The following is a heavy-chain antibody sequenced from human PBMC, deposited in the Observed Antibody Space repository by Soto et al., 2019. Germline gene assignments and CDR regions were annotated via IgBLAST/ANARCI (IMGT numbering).Heavy chain of an antibody. CDR1: GGSISSAAYY. Sequence: QVQLQESGPGLVKPSQTLSLTCTVSGGSISSAAYYWSWIRQHPGKGLEWIGYISHSGSPYYNPALKSRVIISVDTSKNQFSRSLTSVTAADTAVYYCAREYTYGSNFFDCWGQGALVTVSS. CDR2: ISHSGSP. D-gene: IGHD5-18*01. V-gene: IGHV4-31*03. J-gene: IGHJ4*02. CDR3: AREYTYGSNFFDC.